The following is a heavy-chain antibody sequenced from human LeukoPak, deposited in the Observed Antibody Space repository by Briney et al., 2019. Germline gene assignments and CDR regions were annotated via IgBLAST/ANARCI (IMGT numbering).Heavy chain of an antibody. CDR1: GYSFTSYW. Sequence: GESLKISCKGSGYSFTSYWIGWVRQMPGKGLEWMGIIYPSDSDTKYSPSFQGQVTISADKSISTAYLQWSSLKASDTAMYYCARHQMSGWELLRDLDAFDVWGQGTMVTVSS. CDR2: IYPSDSDT. D-gene: IGHD1-26*01. V-gene: IGHV5-51*01. J-gene: IGHJ3*01. CDR3: ARHQMSGWELLRDLDAFDV.